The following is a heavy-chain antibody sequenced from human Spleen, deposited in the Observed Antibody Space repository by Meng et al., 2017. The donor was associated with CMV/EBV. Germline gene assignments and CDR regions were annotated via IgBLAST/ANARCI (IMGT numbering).Heavy chain of an antibody. V-gene: IGHV5-51*01. D-gene: IGHD2-2*01. CDR1: GYSFTSYW. CDR3: ARQFDTRTWDNWFDP. J-gene: IGHJ5*02. Sequence: GGSLRLSCKGSGYSFTSYWIAWVRQMPGKGLEWMGIIYPGDSDTTYSPAFQGQVTISADKSISTTYLQWSSLKASDTAMYYCARQFDTRTWDNWFDPWGQGTLVTV. CDR2: IYPGDSDT.